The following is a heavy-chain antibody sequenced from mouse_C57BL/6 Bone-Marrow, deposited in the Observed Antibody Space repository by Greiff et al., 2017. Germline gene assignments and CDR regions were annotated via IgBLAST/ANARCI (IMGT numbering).Heavy chain of an antibody. D-gene: IGHD1-1*01. CDR3: ARLKGDYYGSLWYFDV. CDR1: GYTFTSYG. CDR2: IYPRSGNT. J-gene: IGHJ1*03. V-gene: IGHV1-81*01. Sequence: VQLKESGAELARPGASVKLSCKASGYTFTSYGISWVKQRTGQGLEWIGEIYPRSGNTYYNEKFKGKATLTADKSSSTAYMELRSLTSEDSAVYFCARLKGDYYGSLWYFDVWGTGTTVTVSS.